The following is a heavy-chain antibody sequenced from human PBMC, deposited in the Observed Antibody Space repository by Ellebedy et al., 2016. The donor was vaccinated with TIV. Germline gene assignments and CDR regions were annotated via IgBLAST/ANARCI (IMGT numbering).Heavy chain of an antibody. V-gene: IGHV4-59*13. J-gene: IGHJ4*02. CDR3: ARDSKVVPAAIDY. Sequence: SETLSLXXTVSGGSISSYYWSWIRQPPGKGLEWIGYIYYSGSTNYNPSLKSRVTISVDTSKNQFSLKLSSVTAADTAVYYCARDSKVVPAAIDYWGQGTLVTVSS. D-gene: IGHD2-2*01. CDR2: IYYSGST. CDR1: GGSISSYY.